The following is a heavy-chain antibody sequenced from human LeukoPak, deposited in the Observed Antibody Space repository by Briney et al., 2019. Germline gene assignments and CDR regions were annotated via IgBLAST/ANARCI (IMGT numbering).Heavy chain of an antibody. CDR2: IYYSGST. CDR1: GGSISSSSYY. CDR3: ARENSGNSDDSLDI. D-gene: IGHD4-23*01. Sequence: SETLSLTCTVSGGSISSSSYYWGWIRQPPGKGLEWIGSIYYSGSTYYNPSLKSRVTISVDTSKNQFSLKLRSVTTADTAMYYCARENSGNSDDSLDIWGQGTMVTVSS. J-gene: IGHJ3*02. V-gene: IGHV4-39*07.